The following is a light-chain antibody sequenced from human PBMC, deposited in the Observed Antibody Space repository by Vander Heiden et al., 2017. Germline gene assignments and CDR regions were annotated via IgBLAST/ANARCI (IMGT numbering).Light chain of an antibody. V-gene: IGKV4-1*01. Sequence: DIVMTQSPDSLAVSLGDRATINCRSTQSVLYSSNNKNHLAWYQQKPGQPPKLLIYWASTRESGVPDRFSGSGSGTDFTLTITSLQAEDVAVYYCQQHYSTPITFGQGTRLEIK. J-gene: IGKJ5*01. CDR3: QQHYSTPIT. CDR2: WAS. CDR1: QSVLYSSNNKNH.